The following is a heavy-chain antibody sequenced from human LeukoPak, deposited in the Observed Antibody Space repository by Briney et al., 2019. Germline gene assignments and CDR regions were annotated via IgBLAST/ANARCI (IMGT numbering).Heavy chain of an antibody. CDR2: INSDGGGA. V-gene: IGHV3-74*01. Sequence: PGGSLRLPCAASGITFGNNWMHWVRQGPGKGLVWISRINSDGGGAIYADSVKGRFTVSRDNAKNTLYLQMNSLRAEDTAVYYCARDVPHNWLDTWGQGTLVTVSS. J-gene: IGHJ5*02. CDR3: ARDVPHNWLDT. CDR1: GITFGNNW.